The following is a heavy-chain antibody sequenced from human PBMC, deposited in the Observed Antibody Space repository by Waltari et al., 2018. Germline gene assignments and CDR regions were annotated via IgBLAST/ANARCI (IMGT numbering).Heavy chain of an antibody. CDR3: ARLPTKYYDSLGWGFFDQ. CDR1: GDFPSDDH. CDR2: LRNSGGT. V-gene: IGHV4-59*08. D-gene: IGHD3-22*01. Sequence: HVQLQESGPGLVKPSETLSLTCTVSGDFPSDDHWTWIRQAPGKGLEWIAHLRNSGGTKCTPSLQSRGAVSAVTSKKQFSLRLTSVTAADTAIYYCARLPTKYYDSLGWGFFDQWGQGILVTVSS. J-gene: IGHJ4*02.